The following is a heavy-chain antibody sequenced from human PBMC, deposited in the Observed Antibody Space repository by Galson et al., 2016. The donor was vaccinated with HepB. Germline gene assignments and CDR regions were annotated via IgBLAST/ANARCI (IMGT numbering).Heavy chain of an antibody. Sequence: SLRLSCAGSGFTFSSYWMTWVRQAPGKGLERVSYISSSGGMIFYADSVRGRFTISRDHAENSLSLQMDSLRPEDTGVYFCVRDSGGYRDGPQYYLDYWGQGVLVTVSS. V-gene: IGHV3-48*03. CDR1: GFTFSSYW. CDR3: VRDSGGYRDGPQYYLDY. D-gene: IGHD5-18*01. J-gene: IGHJ4*02. CDR2: ISSSGGMI.